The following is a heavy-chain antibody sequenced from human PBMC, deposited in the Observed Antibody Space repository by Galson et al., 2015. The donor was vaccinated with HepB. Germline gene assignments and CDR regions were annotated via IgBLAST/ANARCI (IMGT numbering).Heavy chain of an antibody. J-gene: IGHJ4*02. CDR3: AKEWDFWSVYYLHY. V-gene: IGHV3-23*01. D-gene: IGHD3-3*01. CDR2: ISGSGGST. CDR1: GFTFSSYA. Sequence: SLRLSCAASGFTFSSYAMSWVRQAPGKGLEWFSAISGSGGSTYYADSVKGRFTISRDNSKNTLYLQMNSLRAEDTAVYYCAKEWDFWSVYYLHYWGQGTLVTVSS.